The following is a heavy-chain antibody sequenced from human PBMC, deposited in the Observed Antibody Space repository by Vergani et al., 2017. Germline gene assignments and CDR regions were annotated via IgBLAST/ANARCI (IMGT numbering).Heavy chain of an antibody. J-gene: IGHJ1*01. V-gene: IGHV3-23*01. D-gene: IGHD6-19*01. Sequence: EVQLLESGGGSVQPGGSLRLSCAASGFTFSSYAMSWVRQAPGKGLEWVSAISGSGGSTYYADSVKGRFTISRDNSKNTLYLQMNSLRAEDTAVYYCAKDRLSIAVAVAEYFQHWGQGTLVTVSS. CDR2: ISGSGGST. CDR3: AKDRLSIAVAVAEYFQH. CDR1: GFTFSSYA.